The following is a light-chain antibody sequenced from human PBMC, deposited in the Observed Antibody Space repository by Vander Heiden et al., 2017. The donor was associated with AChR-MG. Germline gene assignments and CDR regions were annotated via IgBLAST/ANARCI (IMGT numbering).Light chain of an antibody. Sequence: VMTQSPATLSVSLGDRATLTCRASQSVSSNLAWYQQKPGKAPKLLIYGASTRETGIPARFSGSGSGTEFTLTISSLQSDAFAAYYCQQYNNWPGTFGQGTKVEIK. CDR2: GAS. CDR1: QSVSSN. CDR3: QQYNNWPGT. V-gene: IGKV3-15*01. J-gene: IGKJ1*01.